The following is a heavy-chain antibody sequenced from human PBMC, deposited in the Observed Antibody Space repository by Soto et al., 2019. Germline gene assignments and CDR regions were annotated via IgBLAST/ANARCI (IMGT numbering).Heavy chain of an antibody. D-gene: IGHD3-10*01. CDR2: ISYDGSNK. Sequence: QVQLVESGGGVVQPGRSLRLSCAASGFTFSSYGMHWVRQAPGKGLEWVAVISYDGSNKYYADSVKGRFTISRDNSKNTLYLQMNSLRAEDAAVYYCAKVGFGESPEMYFDYWGQGTLVTVSS. J-gene: IGHJ4*02. CDR3: AKVGFGESPEMYFDY. CDR1: GFTFSSYG. V-gene: IGHV3-30*18.